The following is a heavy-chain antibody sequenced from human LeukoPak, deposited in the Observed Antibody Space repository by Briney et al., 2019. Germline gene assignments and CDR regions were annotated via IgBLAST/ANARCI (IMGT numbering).Heavy chain of an antibody. J-gene: IGHJ3*02. CDR2: IYYSGST. Sequence: SQTLSLTCTVSGGSISSGDYYWSWIRQPPGKGLEWIGYIYYSGSTYYNPSLKSRVTISVDTSKNQFSLKLSSVTAADTAVYYCARVPPIAGYSSSWYLGAFGIWGQGTMVTVSS. CDR1: GGSISSGDYY. V-gene: IGHV4-30-4*01. CDR3: ARVPPIAGYSSSWYLGAFGI. D-gene: IGHD6-13*01.